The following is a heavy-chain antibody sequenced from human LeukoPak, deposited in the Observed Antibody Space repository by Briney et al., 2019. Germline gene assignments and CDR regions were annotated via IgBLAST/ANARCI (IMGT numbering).Heavy chain of an antibody. V-gene: IGHV4-31*03. D-gene: IGHD3-10*01. Sequence: SETLSLTCTVSGGSISSSSYYWSWIRQHPGKGLEWIGYIYYSGSTYYNPSLKSRVTISVDTSKNQFSLKLSSVTAADTAVYYCARAMVRGVIRVFDYWGQGTLVTVSS. CDR1: GGSISSSSYY. J-gene: IGHJ4*02. CDR3: ARAMVRGVIRVFDY. CDR2: IYYSGST.